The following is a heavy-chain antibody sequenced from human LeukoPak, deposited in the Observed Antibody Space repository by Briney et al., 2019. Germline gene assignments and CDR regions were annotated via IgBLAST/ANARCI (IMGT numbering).Heavy chain of an antibody. V-gene: IGHV4-39*07. CDR1: GGSISSSSHY. D-gene: IGHD3-10*01. J-gene: IGHJ3*02. CDR3: ARGDRGVNNDAFDI. CDR2: IYYSGST. Sequence: PSETLSLTCTVSGGSISSSSHYWGWIRQPPGKGLEWIGSIYYSGSTYYNPSLKSRVTISVDTSKNQFSLKLSSVTAADTAVYYCARGDRGVNNDAFDIWGQGTMVTVSS.